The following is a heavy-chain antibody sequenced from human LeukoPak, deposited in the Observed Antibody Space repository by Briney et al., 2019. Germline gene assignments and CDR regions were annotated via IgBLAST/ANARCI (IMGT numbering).Heavy chain of an antibody. D-gene: IGHD5-12*01. CDR1: GASFNSGRYY. V-gene: IGHV4-61*02. J-gene: IGHJ4*02. CDR3: ARAMRVDRFFDY. CDR2: IYTSGST. Sequence: PSETLSLTCTVSGASFNSGRYYWSWIRQPAGKGLEWFGRIYTSGSTNYNPSLKSRVTISVDTSKNQFSLQLTSVTAADTAVYYCARAMRVDRFFDYWGQGILVTVSS.